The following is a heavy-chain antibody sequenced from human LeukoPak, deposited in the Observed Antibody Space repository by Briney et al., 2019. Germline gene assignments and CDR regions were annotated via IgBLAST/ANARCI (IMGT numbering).Heavy chain of an antibody. D-gene: IGHD5-12*01. CDR2: IISDGRST. J-gene: IGHJ4*02. CDR3: ARDRGYVFDY. V-gene: IGHV3-74*01. Sequence: GGSLRLSCAASGFTFSTYWMHWVRQAPGKGLVWVLRIISDGRSTTYAHSVKGRFTISRDHDKNTLYLQVNSLRAEDTALYYCARDRGYVFDYWGQGTLVTVSS. CDR1: GFTFSTYW.